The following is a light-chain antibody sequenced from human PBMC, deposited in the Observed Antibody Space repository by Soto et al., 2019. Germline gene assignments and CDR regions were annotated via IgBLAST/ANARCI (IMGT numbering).Light chain of an antibody. Sequence: QSVLTQPASVSGSPGQSITISCTGTSSDVGSYNFVSWYQQHPGKAPKLMIYEVSKWPSGVSNRFSGSKSGNTASLTISGLQAEDEADYYCCSYAGSSSFYVFGTGTKLTVL. CDR2: EVS. CDR3: CSYAGSSSFYV. J-gene: IGLJ1*01. CDR1: SSDVGSYNF. V-gene: IGLV2-23*02.